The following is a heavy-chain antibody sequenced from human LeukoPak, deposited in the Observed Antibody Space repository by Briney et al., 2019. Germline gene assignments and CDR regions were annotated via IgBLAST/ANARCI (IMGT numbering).Heavy chain of an antibody. D-gene: IGHD3-10*01. Sequence: GGSLRLSCAASGFTVSSNYMSWVRQAPGKGLEWVSVIYSGGSTYYADSVKGRFTISRDNSKNTLYLQMNSLRAEDTAVYYCARGQDYYGSGSYWFDPWGRGTLVTVSS. V-gene: IGHV3-53*01. CDR3: ARGQDYYGSGSYWFDP. CDR2: IYSGGST. J-gene: IGHJ5*02. CDR1: GFTVSSNY.